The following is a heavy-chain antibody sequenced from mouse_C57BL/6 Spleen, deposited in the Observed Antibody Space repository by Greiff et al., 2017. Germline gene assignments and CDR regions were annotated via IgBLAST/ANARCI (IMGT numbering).Heavy chain of an antibody. CDR2: IYPGDGDT. D-gene: IGHD1-1*01. CDR3: ERDTTVYYYAMDY. J-gene: IGHJ4*01. V-gene: IGHV1-82*01. CDR1: GYAFSSSW. Sequence: VQLQQSGPELVKPGASVKISCKASGYAFSSSWMNWVKQRPGKGLEWIGRIYPGDGDTNYNGKFKGKATLTADKSSSTAYMQLSSLTSEDSAVYFCERDTTVYYYAMDYWGQGTSVTVSS.